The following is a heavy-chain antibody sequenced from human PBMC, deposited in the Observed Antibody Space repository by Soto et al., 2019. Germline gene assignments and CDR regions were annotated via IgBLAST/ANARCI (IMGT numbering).Heavy chain of an antibody. CDR2: IYTGGNT. V-gene: IGHV4-4*07. CDR3: AREGDDRHFFFDS. Sequence: SETLSVACNVWGRSMFRNYWSWIRQPAGKGLEWIGRIYTGGNTNYNTSLKSRVTMWVDTSKSQLSLSLTSVTAADTAVYYCAREGDDRHFFFDSWGQGTLVTVS. D-gene: IGHD3-3*02. J-gene: IGHJ4*02. CDR1: GRSMFRNY.